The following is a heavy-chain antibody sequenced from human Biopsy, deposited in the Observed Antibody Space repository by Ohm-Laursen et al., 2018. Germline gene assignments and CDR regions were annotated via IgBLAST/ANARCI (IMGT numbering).Heavy chain of an antibody. CDR2: ISGSGESI. Sequence: GSLRLSCSASGFIFSTYTMNWVRQAPGKGLEWVSGISGSGESIYYADSVKGRFSNSRDNSKNILSLQMNSLRVEDTAIYYCARDPASIAVAGGSSDSWGQGILVTVSS. D-gene: IGHD6-19*01. CDR3: ARDPASIAVAGGSSDS. J-gene: IGHJ5*02. V-gene: IGHV3-23*01. CDR1: GFIFSTYT.